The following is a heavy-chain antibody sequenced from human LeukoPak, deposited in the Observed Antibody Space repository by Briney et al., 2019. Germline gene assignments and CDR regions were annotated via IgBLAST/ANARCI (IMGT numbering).Heavy chain of an antibody. CDR2: INPNSGGT. D-gene: IGHD2-21*02. CDR3: ARVTEDCGGDCYSLGY. J-gene: IGHJ4*02. CDR1: GYTFTGYY. V-gene: IGHV1-2*02. Sequence: ASVKVSCKASGYTFTGYYMHWVRQAPGQGLEWMGWINPNSGGTNYAQKFQGRVAMTRDTSISTAYMELSRLRSDDTAVYYCARVTEDCGGDCYSLGYWGQGTLVTVSS.